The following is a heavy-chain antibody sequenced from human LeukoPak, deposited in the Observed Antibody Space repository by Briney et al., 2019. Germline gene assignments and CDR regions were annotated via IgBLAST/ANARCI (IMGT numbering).Heavy chain of an antibody. V-gene: IGHV3-66*01. J-gene: IGHJ5*02. CDR2: IYSGGST. CDR3: ARDLNNGSYHWFDP. D-gene: IGHD1-26*01. Sequence: QSGGSLRLSCAASGFTFRSYWMSWVRQAPGTGLEWVSVIYSGGSTDYADSVKGRFTISRDNSKNTLYLQMNSLRAEDTAIYYCARDLNNGSYHWFDPWGQGTLVTVSS. CDR1: GFTFRSYW.